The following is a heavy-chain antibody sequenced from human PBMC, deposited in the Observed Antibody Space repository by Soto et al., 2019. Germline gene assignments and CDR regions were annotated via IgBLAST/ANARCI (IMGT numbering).Heavy chain of an antibody. D-gene: IGHD1-1*01. J-gene: IGHJ4*02. CDR1: GASVRSGDYY. Sequence: SETLSLTCSVSGASVRSGDYYWSCIRQAPGKGLEWIGYIYNSGGSYYNPSLKGRLTISIDTSKNQFSLKLNSVTAADTAIYYCVGTGTSDDYLRRATLITVSS. V-gene: IGHV4-30-4*01. CDR2: IYNSGGS. CDR3: VGTGTSDDY.